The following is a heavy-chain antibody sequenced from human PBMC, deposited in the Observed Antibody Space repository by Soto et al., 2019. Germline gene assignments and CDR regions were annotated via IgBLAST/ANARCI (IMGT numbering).Heavy chain of an antibody. D-gene: IGHD3-10*01. V-gene: IGHV4-59*08. Sequence: SETLSLTCTVSGGSISNFHWSWIRQPPGKGLEWIGYVYYTGSTSYNPSLKRRVTFSADSSRGQFSLRLNSVTAADTAVYYCARAKYYYGSGSYYKGGYYYYMDVWGKGTTVTVSS. CDR1: GGSISNFH. CDR2: VYYTGST. J-gene: IGHJ6*03. CDR3: ARAKYYYGSGSYYKGGYYYYMDV.